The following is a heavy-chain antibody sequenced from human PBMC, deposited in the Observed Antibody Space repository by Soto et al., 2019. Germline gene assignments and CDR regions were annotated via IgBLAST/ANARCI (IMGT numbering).Heavy chain of an antibody. CDR3: VRGKDQYYTLTYSYYDQ. CDR2: INSDGSMT. J-gene: IGHJ5*02. D-gene: IGHD4-4*01. CDR1: GFTCSRYW. V-gene: IGHV3-74*01. Sequence: EVQLVESGGGLVQPGGSLRLSCAASGFTCSRYWMHWVRQAPGEGLMWVSRINSDGSMTSYADSVKGRFTISRDNAKNTVYLHMNSLRAEDTARYYCVRGKDQYYTLTYSYYDQWGQGTLVTVSS.